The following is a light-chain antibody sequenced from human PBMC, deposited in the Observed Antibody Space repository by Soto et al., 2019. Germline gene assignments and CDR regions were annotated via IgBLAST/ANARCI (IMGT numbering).Light chain of an antibody. V-gene: IGKV3-11*01. J-gene: IGKJ1*01. CDR2: DAS. Sequence: EVVLTQSPATLSLSPGERATLSCRASQSISSYLAWYQQKPGQAPRLLIYDASNRATGIPARFSGSGSGTDFTLAISSLEPEDFAVYYCHQRSSSPWTFGQGTKVEIK. CDR1: QSISSY. CDR3: HQRSSSPWT.